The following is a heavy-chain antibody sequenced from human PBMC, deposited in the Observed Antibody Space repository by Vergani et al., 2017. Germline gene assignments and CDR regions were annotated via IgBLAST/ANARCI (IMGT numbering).Heavy chain of an antibody. D-gene: IGHD2-15*01. J-gene: IGHJ4*02. CDR2: VLFDGSNE. CDR1: GFTFNRYG. V-gene: IGHV3-30*02. Sequence: QVQLVQSGGGVVQPGGSLRLSCVASGFTFNRYGMQWVRQAPGKGLEWVAYVLFDGSNEYYADSVKGRFIVSRGNSNDALYLQMNSLRTDDTAVDYCAIDLAYCHEGSCALWGQGSVVTVSS. CDR3: AIDLAYCHEGSCAL.